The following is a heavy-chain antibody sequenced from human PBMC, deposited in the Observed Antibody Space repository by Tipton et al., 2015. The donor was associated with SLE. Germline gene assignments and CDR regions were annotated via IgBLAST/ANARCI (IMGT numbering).Heavy chain of an antibody. CDR1: GASISSHY. D-gene: IGHD2-15*01. Sequence: LRLSCTVSGASISSHYWNWIRQTPGKGLEWIGYIYYSRHTNYNPSLERRVTISIDTSKNQLSLKLTSVTAADTAVYYCARGSVVADDYWGQGTLVTVSA. CDR2: IYYSRHT. J-gene: IGHJ4*02. V-gene: IGHV4-59*11. CDR3: ARGSVVADDY.